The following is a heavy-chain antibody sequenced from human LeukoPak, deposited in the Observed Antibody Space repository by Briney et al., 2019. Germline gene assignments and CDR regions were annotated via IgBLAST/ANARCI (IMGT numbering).Heavy chain of an antibody. J-gene: IGHJ4*02. CDR1: GYTFTGYY. Sequence: ASVKVSCKASGYTFTGYYMHWVRQAPGQGLEWMGWINPNNGNTNYAQKLQGRVTMTTDTSTSTAYMELRSLRSDDTAVYYCARDQRRYYYGSGSYFSSQDYWGQGTLVTVSS. CDR3: ARDQRRYYYGSGSYFSSQDY. V-gene: IGHV1-18*04. CDR2: INPNNGNT. D-gene: IGHD3-10*01.